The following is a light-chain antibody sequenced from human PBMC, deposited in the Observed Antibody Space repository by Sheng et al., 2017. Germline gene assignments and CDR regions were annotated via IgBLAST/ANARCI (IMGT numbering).Light chain of an antibody. V-gene: IGKV1-39*01. CDR2: AAS. Sequence: DIQMTQSPSSLSASVGDRVTITCRASQSVSSYLNWYQQKPGKAPKLLIYAASSLQSGVPSRFSGSGSGTDFTLTISSLQPGDFATYYCQQSYSIALTFGGGTKVEIK. CDR3: QQSYSIALT. J-gene: IGKJ4*01. CDR1: QSVSSY.